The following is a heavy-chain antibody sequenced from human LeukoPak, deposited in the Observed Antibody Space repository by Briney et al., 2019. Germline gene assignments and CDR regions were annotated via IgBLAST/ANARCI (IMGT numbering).Heavy chain of an antibody. CDR2: ISSSSSYI. D-gene: IGHD1-7*01. V-gene: IGHV3-21*01. CDR1: GFTFSSYS. J-gene: IGHJ5*02. Sequence: GGSLRLSCAASGFTFSSYSMNWVRQAPGKGLEWVSSISSSSSYIYYADSVKGRFTISRDNAKNSLYLQMNSLRAEDTAVYYCARAASWNYWFDPWGQGTLVTVSS. CDR3: ARAASWNYWFDP.